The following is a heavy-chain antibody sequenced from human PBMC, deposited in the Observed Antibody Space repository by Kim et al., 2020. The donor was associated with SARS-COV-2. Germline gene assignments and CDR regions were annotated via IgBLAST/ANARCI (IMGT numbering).Heavy chain of an antibody. D-gene: IGHD6-13*01. CDR3: ARGAGAFDI. V-gene: IGHV3-72*01. Sequence: GGSLRLSCIVSGFTFSDYYMDWVRQAPGQGLEWVGRSRNKANSYTTEYATSVRGRFTISRDESKNSLYLQMNSLKIEDTAVYYCARGAGAFDIWGQGTM. CDR2: SRNKANSYTT. J-gene: IGHJ3*02. CDR1: GFTFSDYY.